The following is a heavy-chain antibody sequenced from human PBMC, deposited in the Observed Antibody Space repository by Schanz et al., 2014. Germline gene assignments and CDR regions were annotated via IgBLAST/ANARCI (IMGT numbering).Heavy chain of an antibody. J-gene: IGHJ4*02. Sequence: VQSVHSGTEVQKLGASVKVSCQTSGYTFTAYGINWVRQAPGQGLEWMGKIIPVLNIATYAQRFQGRVSITADTSTNTAYMELSSLTSEDTAVHYCARGRGFYDYWGQGTLVTVSS. CDR3: ARGRGFYDY. CDR2: IIPVLNIA. CDR1: GYTFTAYG. V-gene: IGHV1-69*09. D-gene: IGHD3-10*01.